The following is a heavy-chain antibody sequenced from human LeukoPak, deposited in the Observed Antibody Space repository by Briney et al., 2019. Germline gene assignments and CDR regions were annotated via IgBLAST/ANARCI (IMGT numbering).Heavy chain of an antibody. CDR1: GGSISSGSYY. V-gene: IGHV4-61*02. Sequence: PSQTLSLTCTVSGGSISSGSYYWSWIRQPAGKGLEWIGRIYTSGSTNYNPSLKSRVTISVDTSKNQFSLKLSSVTAADTAVYYCARGGIAARPSAFDIWGQGTMVTVSS. CDR3: ARGGIAARPSAFDI. J-gene: IGHJ3*02. CDR2: IYTSGST. D-gene: IGHD6-6*01.